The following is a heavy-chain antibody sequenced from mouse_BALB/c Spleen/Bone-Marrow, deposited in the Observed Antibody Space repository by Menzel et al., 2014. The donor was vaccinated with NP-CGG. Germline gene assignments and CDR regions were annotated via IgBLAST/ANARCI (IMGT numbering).Heavy chain of an antibody. V-gene: IGHV3-1*02. CDR2: IHYSGST. CDR1: GYSSTSGYS. CDR3: ARVYYYGSSRYAIDY. D-gene: IGHD1-1*01. Sequence: EVKLVESGPDLVKPPQTLSLTCTVTGYSSTSGYSWHWIRQFPGNKLEWMGYIHYSGSTNHNPSLKSRISITRDTSKNQFFLQLNSVTTEDTATYYCARVYYYGSSRYAIDYLGQATSVT. J-gene: IGHJ4*01.